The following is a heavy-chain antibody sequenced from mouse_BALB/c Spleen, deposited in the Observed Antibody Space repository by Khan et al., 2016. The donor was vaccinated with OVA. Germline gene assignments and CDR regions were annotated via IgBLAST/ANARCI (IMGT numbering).Heavy chain of an antibody. V-gene: IGHV1S136*01. J-gene: IGHJ3*01. CDR1: GYTFTNYI. Sequence: EVQLQESGPELVKPGASVKMSCKASGYTFTNYIIHWVKQKPGQGLEWIGYINPYNDSTKYNEKIKGKATLTSDKPSRTAYMELSGLTSEDSAVYYCVRDYGSSFWFAYWGQGTLVTVSS. CDR3: VRDYGSSFWFAY. D-gene: IGHD1-1*01. CDR2: INPYNDST.